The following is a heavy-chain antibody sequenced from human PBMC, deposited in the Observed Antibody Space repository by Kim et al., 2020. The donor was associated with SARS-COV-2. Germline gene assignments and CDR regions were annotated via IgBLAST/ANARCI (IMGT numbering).Heavy chain of an antibody. CDR1: GFTFSDYY. D-gene: IGHD2-21*01. CDR2: TRNKANSYTT. Sequence: GGSLRLSCAASGFTFSDYYMDWVRQAPGKGLEWVGRTRNKANSYTTEYAASVKDRFTISRDDSKNSLYLQMNSLETEDTAVYYCARSRSGSYLLDYWGQGTLVTVSS. V-gene: IGHV3-72*01. CDR3: ARSRSGSYLLDY. J-gene: IGHJ4*02.